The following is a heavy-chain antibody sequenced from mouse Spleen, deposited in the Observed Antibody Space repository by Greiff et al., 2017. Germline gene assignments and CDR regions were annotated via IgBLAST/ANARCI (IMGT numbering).Heavy chain of an antibody. CDR1: GYTFTDYE. J-gene: IGHJ2*01. Sequence: VKLVESGAELVRPGASVTLSCKASGYTFTDYEMHWVKQTPVHGLEWIGAIDPETGGTAYNQKFKGKAILTADKSSSTAYMERRSLTSEDSAVYYCTRPELGLFFDYWGQGTTLTVSS. D-gene: IGHD4-1*01. CDR3: TRPELGLFFDY. V-gene: IGHV1-15*01. CDR2: IDPETGGT.